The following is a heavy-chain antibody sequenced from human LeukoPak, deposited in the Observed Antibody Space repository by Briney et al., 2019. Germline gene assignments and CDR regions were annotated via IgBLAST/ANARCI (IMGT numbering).Heavy chain of an antibody. CDR1: GFTFSSYW. V-gene: IGHV3-74*01. J-gene: IGHJ3*02. Sequence: GGSLRLSCEASGFTFSSYWMHWVRHDPRKGLVWVSRINGDGININYADSVRGRFTISRDNSKNTLYLQVNSLRAEDTAVYYCARENGGILGAFDIWGQGTMVTVSS. D-gene: IGHD4-23*01. CDR3: ARENGGILGAFDI. CDR2: INGDGINI.